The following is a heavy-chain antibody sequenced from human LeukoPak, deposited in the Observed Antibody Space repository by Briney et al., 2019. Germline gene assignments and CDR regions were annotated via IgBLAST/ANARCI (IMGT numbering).Heavy chain of an antibody. D-gene: IGHD6-19*01. CDR3: ARGSSGWSTYYYYYMDV. CDR2: IIPIFGTA. CDR1: GGTLSSYA. J-gene: IGHJ6*03. V-gene: IGHV1-69*05. Sequence: SVKVSCKASGGTLSSYAISLVRQAPGQGLEWMGRIIPIFGTANYAQKFQGRVTITTDESTSTAYMELSSLRSEDTAVYYCARGSSGWSTYYYYYMDVWGKGTTVTVSS.